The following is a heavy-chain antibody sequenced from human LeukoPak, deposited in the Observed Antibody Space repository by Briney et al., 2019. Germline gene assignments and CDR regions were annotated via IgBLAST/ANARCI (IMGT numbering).Heavy chain of an antibody. V-gene: IGHV4-34*01. CDR2: INHSGST. D-gene: IGHD2-15*01. CDR3: ARRRVVVVAATVPSLKRYWYFDL. J-gene: IGHJ2*01. Sequence: KPSETLPLTCAVYGGSFSGYYCSWIRQPPGKGLEWIGEINHSGSTNYNPSLKSRVTISVDTSKNQFSLKLSSVTAADTAVYYCARRRVVVVAATVPSLKRYWYFDLWGRGTLVTVSS. CDR1: GGSFSGYY.